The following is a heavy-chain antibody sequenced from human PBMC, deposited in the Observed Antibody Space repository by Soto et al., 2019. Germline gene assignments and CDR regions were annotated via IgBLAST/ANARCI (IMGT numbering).Heavy chain of an antibody. D-gene: IGHD6-13*01. CDR2: INPNSGGT. V-gene: IGHV1-2*04. J-gene: IGHJ6*02. CDR3: ARVRIAAAGYYYSGMDV. Sequence: ASVKVSCKASGYTFTGYYMHWVRQAPGQGLEWMGWINPNSGGTNYAQKFQGWVTMTRDTSISTAYMELSRLRSDDTAVYYCARVRIAAAGYYYSGMDVWGQGTTVTVS. CDR1: GYTFTGYY.